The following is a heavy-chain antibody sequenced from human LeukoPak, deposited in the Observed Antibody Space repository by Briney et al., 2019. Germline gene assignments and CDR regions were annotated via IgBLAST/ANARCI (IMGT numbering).Heavy chain of an antibody. CDR1: GGSISSYS. Sequence: SETLSLTCTVSGGSISSYSWSWMRQPAGKGLEWIGRIYPRESPNYNPSLKSRVTISVDTSKNQFSLKLSSVTAADTAVYYCARAYCGGDCWVGYFFDNWGQGTLVTVSS. CDR3: ARAYCGGDCWVGYFFDN. J-gene: IGHJ4*02. D-gene: IGHD2-21*02. V-gene: IGHV4-4*07. CDR2: IYPRESP.